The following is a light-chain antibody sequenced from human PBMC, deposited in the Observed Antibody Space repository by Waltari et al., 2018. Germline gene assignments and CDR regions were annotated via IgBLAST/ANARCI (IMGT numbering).Light chain of an antibody. Sequence: DIQMTQSPSSLSASVGDTVTITCRASQGISSYLAWYQQKPGKAPKPLIYYASNLESGVPSRFSGSGSRTELTLTIVSLQPEDFATYYCQQYNTAPYSFGQGTKVEIK. CDR3: QQYNTAPYS. CDR2: YAS. V-gene: IGKV1-16*01. J-gene: IGKJ2*03. CDR1: QGISSY.